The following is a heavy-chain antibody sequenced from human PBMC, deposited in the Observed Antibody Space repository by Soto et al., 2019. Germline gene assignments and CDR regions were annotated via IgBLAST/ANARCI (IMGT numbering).Heavy chain of an antibody. Sequence: SSVKVSCKASGGTFSSYAISWVRQAPGQGLEWMGGIIPIFGTANYAQKFQGRVTITADKSTSTAYMELSSLRSEDTAVYYCARGIQYYYDSSGYYLDAFDIWGQGTMVTVSS. J-gene: IGHJ3*02. CDR2: IIPIFGTA. CDR1: GGTFSSYA. CDR3: ARGIQYYYDSSGYYLDAFDI. D-gene: IGHD3-22*01. V-gene: IGHV1-69*06.